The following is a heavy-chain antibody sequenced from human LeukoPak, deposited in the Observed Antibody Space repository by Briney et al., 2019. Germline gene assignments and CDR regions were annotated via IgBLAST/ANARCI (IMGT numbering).Heavy chain of an antibody. CDR2: IVPMFGTT. CDR3: ATRTSGHSPFDP. Sequence: SVKVSCKASGGTFNSYAFTWVRQAPGQGLEWMGGIVPMFGTTNYAQKFQGRLTITADASTTTTYMELSSLRSDDTAVYYCATRTSGHSPFDPWGQGTLVTVSS. CDR1: GGTFNSYA. D-gene: IGHD1-1*01. V-gene: IGHV1-69*13. J-gene: IGHJ5*02.